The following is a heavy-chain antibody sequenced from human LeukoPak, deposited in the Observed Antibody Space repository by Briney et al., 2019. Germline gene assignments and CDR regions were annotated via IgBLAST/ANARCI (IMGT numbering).Heavy chain of an antibody. D-gene: IGHD2-2*02. CDR1: GYTFTSYG. V-gene: IGHV1-18*01. J-gene: IGHJ6*02. CDR3: ARYIVVVPAATPKYNYYYYGMDV. CDR2: ISAYNGNT. Sequence: ASVKVSCKASGYTFTSYGISWVRQAPGQGLEWMRWISAYNGNTNYAQKLQGRVIMTTDTSTSTAYMELRSLRSDDTAVYYCARYIVVVPAATPKYNYYYYGMDVWGQGTTVTVSS.